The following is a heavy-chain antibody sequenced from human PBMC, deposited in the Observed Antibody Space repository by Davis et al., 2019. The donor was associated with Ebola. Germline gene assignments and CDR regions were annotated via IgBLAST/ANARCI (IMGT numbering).Heavy chain of an antibody. CDR3: ARAYVELTGTTDFDY. D-gene: IGHD1-7*01. Sequence: ASVKVSCKASGYTFTSYGVSWVRQAPGQGLEWMGWISAYNGNTNYAQKLQGRVTMTTDTSTSTAYMELRSLRSDDTAVYYCARAYVELTGTTDFDYWGQGTLVTVSS. V-gene: IGHV1-18*01. J-gene: IGHJ4*02. CDR2: ISAYNGNT. CDR1: GYTFTSYG.